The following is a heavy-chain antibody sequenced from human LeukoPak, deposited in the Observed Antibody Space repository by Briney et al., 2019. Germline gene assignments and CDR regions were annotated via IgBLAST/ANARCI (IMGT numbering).Heavy chain of an antibody. D-gene: IGHD5-18*01. J-gene: IGHJ6*04. Sequence: SETLSLTCTVSGGSISSYYWSWIRQPAGKGLEWIGRIYTSGSTNYNPSLKSRVTMSVDTSKNQFSLKLSSVTAADTAVYYCARARYSYSDSYNYYGIDVWGDGTTVTVSS. CDR3: ARARYSYSDSYNYYGIDV. V-gene: IGHV4-4*07. CDR1: GGSISSYY. CDR2: IYTSGST.